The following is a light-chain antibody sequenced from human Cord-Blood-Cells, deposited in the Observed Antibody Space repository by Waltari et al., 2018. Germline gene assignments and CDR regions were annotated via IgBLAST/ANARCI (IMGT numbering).Light chain of an antibody. CDR2: DAS. Sequence: PGERATLSCRASQSVSSYLAWYQQKPGQAPRLLIYDASNRATGIPARFSGSGSGTDFTLTISSLEPEDFAVYYCQQRSNWPPLTVGGGTKVEIK. V-gene: IGKV3-11*01. CDR3: QQRSNWPPLT. CDR1: QSVSSY. J-gene: IGKJ4*01.